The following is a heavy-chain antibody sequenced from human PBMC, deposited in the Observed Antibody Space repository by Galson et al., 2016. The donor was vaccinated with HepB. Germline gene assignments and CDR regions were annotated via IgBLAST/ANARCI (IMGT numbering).Heavy chain of an antibody. Sequence: SETLSLTCTVSGGSITSSSYYWGWIRQPPGKGPEWIGTIYYSGRTYYNPSLESRITISVDTSKMQFSLNLSSVTAADTAVYYCARHTEAFLGYCDNIRCPFDYWGQGALVTVSS. J-gene: IGHJ4*02. D-gene: IGHD2-15*01. CDR3: ARHTEAFLGYCDNIRCPFDY. V-gene: IGHV4-39*01. CDR2: IYYSGRT. CDR1: GGSITSSSYY.